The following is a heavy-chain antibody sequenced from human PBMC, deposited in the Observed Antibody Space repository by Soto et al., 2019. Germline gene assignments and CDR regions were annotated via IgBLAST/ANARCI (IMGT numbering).Heavy chain of an antibody. CDR2: IYYSGST. J-gene: IGHJ5*02. V-gene: IGHV4-39*01. CDR1: GGSISSSSYY. CDR3: ARHRGPRILENWFDP. Sequence: QLQLQESGPGLVKPSETLSLTCTVSGGSISSSSYYWGWIRQPPGKGLEWIGSIYYSGSTYYNPSLKSRVTIYVHTSKNHFSLKLSSVTAADTAVYYCARHRGPRILENWFDPWGQGTLFTVSS. D-gene: IGHD2-15*01.